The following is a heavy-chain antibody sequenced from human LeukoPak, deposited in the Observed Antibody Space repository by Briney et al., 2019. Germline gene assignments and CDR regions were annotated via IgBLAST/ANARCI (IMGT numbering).Heavy chain of an antibody. Sequence: GGSLRLSCAASGFTFSDYYMSWIRQAPGKGLEWVSYISSSGSTIYYADSVKGRFTISRDNAKNSLYLQMNSLRAEDTAVYYCARDVLVPAVKGYYYYYMDVWGKGTTVTVSS. CDR3: ARDVLVPAVKGYYYYYMDV. D-gene: IGHD2-2*01. CDR2: ISSSGSTI. V-gene: IGHV3-11*04. CDR1: GFTFSDYY. J-gene: IGHJ6*03.